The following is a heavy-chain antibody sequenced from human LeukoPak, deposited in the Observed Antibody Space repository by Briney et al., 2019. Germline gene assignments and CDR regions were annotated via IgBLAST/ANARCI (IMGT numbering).Heavy chain of an antibody. D-gene: IGHD6-13*01. J-gene: IGHJ4*02. CDR2: IYSGGST. V-gene: IGHV3-66*01. CDR1: GFTVSSNY. Sequence: GGSLRLSCAASGFTVSSNYTSWVRQAPGQGLEWVSVIYSGGSTYYADSVKGRFTISRDNSKNTLYLQMNSLRAEDTAVYYCAYSSSWRKFDYWGQGTLVTVSS. CDR3: AYSSSWRKFDY.